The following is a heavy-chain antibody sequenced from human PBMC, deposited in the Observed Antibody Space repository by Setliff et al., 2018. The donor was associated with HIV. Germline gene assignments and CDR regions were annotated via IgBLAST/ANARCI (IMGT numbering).Heavy chain of an antibody. CDR1: GGSITRTPYY. D-gene: IGHD3-10*01. CDR2: IHHSGTA. CDR3: ARLSGGMVPNY. J-gene: IGHJ4*02. V-gene: IGHV4-39*01. Sequence: SETLSLTCTVSGGSITRTPYYWGWIRRPPGKGLEWIGSIHHSGTAYDNPSLKSRVTISVDPSKNQILLMLSSVTAADTAVYYCARLSGGMVPNYWGPGTLVTVSS.